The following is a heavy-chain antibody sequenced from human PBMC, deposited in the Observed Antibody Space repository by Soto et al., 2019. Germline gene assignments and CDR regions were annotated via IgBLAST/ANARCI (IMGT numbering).Heavy chain of an antibody. CDR2: IKNKDNRYTT. J-gene: IGHJ4*02. CDR1: RFTFSDHY. D-gene: IGHD1-26*01. Sequence: EVQVVESGGGLVQPGGSLRLSCEASRFTFSDHYMDWVRQAPGKGLEWVGRIKNKDNRYTTEYAPSVKGRFTISRDDSKNSLYLQMNSLKAEDTALYYCARVRLGATTRYFDYWGRGTLVSVSS. CDR3: ARVRLGATTRYFDY. V-gene: IGHV3-72*01.